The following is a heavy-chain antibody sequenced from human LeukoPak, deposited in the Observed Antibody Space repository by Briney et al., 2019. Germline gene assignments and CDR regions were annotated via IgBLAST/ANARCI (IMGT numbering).Heavy chain of an antibody. D-gene: IGHD6-13*01. V-gene: IGHV1-69*13. CDR3: ARTGYSILGIDDY. CDR2: IIPIFGTA. Sequence: SVKVSCKASGGTFSSYDISWVRQAPGQGLEWMGGIIPIFGTANYAQKFQGRVTITADESTSTAYMELSSLRSEDTAVYYCARTGYSILGIDDYWGQGTLVTVSS. J-gene: IGHJ4*02. CDR1: GGTFSSYD.